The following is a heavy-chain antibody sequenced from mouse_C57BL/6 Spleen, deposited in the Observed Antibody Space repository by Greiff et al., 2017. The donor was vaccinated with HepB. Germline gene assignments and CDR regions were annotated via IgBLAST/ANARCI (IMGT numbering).Heavy chain of an antibody. CDR3: ARYYGSSYHFDY. V-gene: IGHV1-55*01. J-gene: IGHJ2*01. D-gene: IGHD1-1*01. CDR2: IYPGSGST. Sequence: QVQLQQPGAELVKPGASVKMSCKASGYTFTSYWITWVKQRLGQGLEWIGDIYPGSGSTNYNEKFKSKATLTVDTSSSTAYMQLSSLTSEDSTVYYWARYYGSSYHFDYWGQGTTLTVSS. CDR1: GYTFTSYW.